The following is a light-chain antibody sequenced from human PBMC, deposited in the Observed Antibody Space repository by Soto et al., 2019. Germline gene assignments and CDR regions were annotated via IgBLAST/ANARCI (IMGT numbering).Light chain of an antibody. J-gene: IGKJ3*01. CDR1: QGIRNF. CDR3: QKYSSVPV. V-gene: IGKV1-27*01. CDR2: AAS. Sequence: QMTQSPTSLSASVGDRVTITCRASQGIRNFVAWYQQKTGKAPKLLIYAASTLQSGVPSRFSGSGSGTDFTLTINSLQPEDVATYSCQKYSSVPVFGPGTKVEIK.